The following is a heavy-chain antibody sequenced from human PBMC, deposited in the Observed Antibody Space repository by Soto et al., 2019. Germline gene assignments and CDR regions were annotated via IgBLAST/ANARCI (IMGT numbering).Heavy chain of an antibody. CDR3: ARDTRRLDY. CDR1: VFTFSSYE. V-gene: IGHV3-48*03. Sequence: PWGSLLLSCAASVFTFSSYEMNWVRQAPGKGLEWVSYISSSGSTIYYADSVKGRFTISRDNAKNSLYLQMNSLRAEDTAVYYCARDTRRLDYWGQGTMVTVSS. J-gene: IGHJ4*02. CDR2: ISSSGSTI.